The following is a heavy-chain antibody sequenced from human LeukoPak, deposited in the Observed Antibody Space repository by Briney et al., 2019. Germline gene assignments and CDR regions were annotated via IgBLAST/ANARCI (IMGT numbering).Heavy chain of an antibody. V-gene: IGHV3-48*03. J-gene: IGHJ4*02. D-gene: IGHD1-26*01. Sequence: GGSLRLSCVASGFTFNNYEMNWVRQAPGKGLQWVSHISSRGSIIYYADSVKGRFTISRDNAKNSLYLQMNSLRAEDTAVYYCARDRSGSYYETFFGYWGQGTLVTVSS. CDR1: GFTFNNYE. CDR3: ARDRSGSYYETFFGY. CDR2: ISSRGSII.